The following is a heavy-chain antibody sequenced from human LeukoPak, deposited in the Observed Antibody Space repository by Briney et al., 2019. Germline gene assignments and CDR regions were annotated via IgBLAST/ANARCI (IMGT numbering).Heavy chain of an antibody. CDR1: GFIFTNYF. D-gene: IGHD3-10*01. CDR3: ARFEYYGSGSDY. Sequence: GGSLRLSCAASGFIFTNYFMSWVRQAPGKGLEWVASIKHDGSEKYYVDSVRGRFTISRDNTMNSLYLQMNSLRAEDTAVYYCARFEYYGSGSDYWGQGTLVTVSS. V-gene: IGHV3-7*01. J-gene: IGHJ4*02. CDR2: IKHDGSEK.